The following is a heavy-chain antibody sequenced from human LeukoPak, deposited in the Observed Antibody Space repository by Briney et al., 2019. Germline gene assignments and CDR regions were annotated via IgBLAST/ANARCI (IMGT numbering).Heavy chain of an antibody. CDR3: ARVAAAGIYYYYYMDV. CDR1: GFTFSSYG. Sequence: GGSLRLSCAASGFTFSSYGMSWVRQAPGKGLEWVANIKQDGSEKYYVDSVKGRFTVSRDNAKNSLYLQMNSLRAEDTAVYYCARVAAAGIYYYYYMDVWGKGTTVTVSS. D-gene: IGHD6-13*01. V-gene: IGHV3-7*01. CDR2: IKQDGSEK. J-gene: IGHJ6*03.